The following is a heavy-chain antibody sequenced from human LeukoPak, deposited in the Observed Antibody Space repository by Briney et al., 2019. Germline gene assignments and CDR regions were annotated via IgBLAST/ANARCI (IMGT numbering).Heavy chain of an antibody. CDR1: GFTFSSYA. Sequence: GGSLRLSCAASGFTFSSYAMSWVRQAPGKGLEWVSAISGSGGSTYYADSAKGRFTISRDNSKNTLYLQMNSLRAEDTAVYYCANLYYYDSSGYYKDLIDYWGQGTLVTVSS. CDR3: ANLYYYDSSGYYKDLIDY. J-gene: IGHJ4*02. D-gene: IGHD3-22*01. CDR2: ISGSGGST. V-gene: IGHV3-23*01.